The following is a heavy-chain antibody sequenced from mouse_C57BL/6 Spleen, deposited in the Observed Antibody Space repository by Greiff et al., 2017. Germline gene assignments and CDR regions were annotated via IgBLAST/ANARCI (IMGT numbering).Heavy chain of an antibody. CDR1: GYTFTSYT. J-gene: IGHJ4*01. CDR3: AAYSNYDAMDY. CDR2: INPSSGYT. V-gene: IGHV1-4*01. D-gene: IGHD2-5*01. Sequence: VQLQQSGAELARPGASVKMSCKASGYTFTSYTMHWVKQRPGQGLEWIGYINPSSGYTKYNQKFKDKATLTADKSSSTAYMQLRSLTSEDSAVYYCAAYSNYDAMDYWGQGTSVTVSS.